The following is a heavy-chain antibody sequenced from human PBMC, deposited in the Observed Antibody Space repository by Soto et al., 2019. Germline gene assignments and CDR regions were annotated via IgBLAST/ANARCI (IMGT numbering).Heavy chain of an antibody. V-gene: IGHV4-4*07. CDR1: GGSISSYY. Sequence: SETLSLTCTVSGGSISSYYWSWIRQPAGKGLEWIGRVYTSGSTNYNPSLKSRVTMSVDTSKNQFSLKLSSVTAADTAVYYCASAQFEYGDYRLDYWGQGTLVTVSS. J-gene: IGHJ4*02. CDR2: VYTSGST. CDR3: ASAQFEYGDYRLDY. D-gene: IGHD4-17*01.